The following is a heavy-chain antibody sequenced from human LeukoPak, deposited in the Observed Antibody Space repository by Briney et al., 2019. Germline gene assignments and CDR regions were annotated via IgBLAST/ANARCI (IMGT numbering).Heavy chain of an antibody. CDR3: ARTTTVTTGWYIDY. Sequence: SETLSLTSAVYGGSYSGYYWSWVRQSPGKGLEWNGEINHSENTNYNPSLKSRVTISVDTSKNQFSLKVSSVTAADTAVYYCARTTTVTTGWYIDYWGQGTLVIVSS. CDR1: GGSYSGYY. D-gene: IGHD4-17*01. V-gene: IGHV4-34*01. J-gene: IGHJ4*02. CDR2: INHSENT.